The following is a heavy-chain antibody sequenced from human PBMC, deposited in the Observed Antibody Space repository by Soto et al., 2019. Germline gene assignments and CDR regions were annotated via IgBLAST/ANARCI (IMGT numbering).Heavy chain of an antibody. D-gene: IGHD3-10*01. CDR1: GGSISSSSYY. CDR3: ARVRALVWFDP. J-gene: IGHJ5*02. Sequence: SETLSLTCTVSGGSISSSSYYWGWIRQPPGKGLEWIGSIYYSGSTYYNLSLKSRVTISVDTSKNQFSLKLSSVTAADTAVYYCARVRALVWFDPWGQGTLVTVSS. V-gene: IGHV4-39*01. CDR2: IYYSGST.